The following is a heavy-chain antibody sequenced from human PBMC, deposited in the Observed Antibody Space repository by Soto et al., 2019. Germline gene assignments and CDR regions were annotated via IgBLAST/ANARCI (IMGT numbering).Heavy chain of an antibody. CDR1: GYTFSNFW. Sequence: GESLKISCQCSGYTFSNFWITWVRQLPGKGLEYMGIIYPGDSETRYSPSFQGKVTISADRSIGTAYLQWSSLEASDSAFYFCARSPRSSPYFDYWGQGALVTVSS. V-gene: IGHV5-51*01. CDR2: IYPGDSET. CDR3: ARSPRSSPYFDY. J-gene: IGHJ4*02. D-gene: IGHD6-13*01.